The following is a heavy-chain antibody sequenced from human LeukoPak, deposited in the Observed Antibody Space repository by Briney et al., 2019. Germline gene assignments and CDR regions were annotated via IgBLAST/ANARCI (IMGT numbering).Heavy chain of an antibody. Sequence: GGSLRLSCAASGFTVSSNYMSWVRQAPGKGLEWVSVIYSGGSTYYADSVKGRSTISRDNSKNTLYLQMNSLRAEDTAVYYCARNGYSSSWYSKWGQGTLVTVSS. CDR3: ARNGYSSSWYSK. J-gene: IGHJ4*02. CDR1: GFTVSSNY. D-gene: IGHD6-13*01. V-gene: IGHV3-53*01. CDR2: IYSGGST.